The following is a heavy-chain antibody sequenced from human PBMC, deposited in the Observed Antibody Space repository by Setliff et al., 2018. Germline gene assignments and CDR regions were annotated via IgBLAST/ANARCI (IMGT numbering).Heavy chain of an antibody. D-gene: IGHD3-16*01. CDR3: AKQGDLAFDY. CDR2: IDPKSGRT. Sequence: SVTVSCKTSGYPFVGYFIYWMRQAPGQGLEWVGWIDPKSGRTKYAVKFQGRVTMTRDTSSSTIYMEVNSLTSDDTAVYFCAKQGDLAFDYWGQGTQVTVSS. J-gene: IGHJ4*02. CDR1: GYPFVGYF. V-gene: IGHV1-2*02.